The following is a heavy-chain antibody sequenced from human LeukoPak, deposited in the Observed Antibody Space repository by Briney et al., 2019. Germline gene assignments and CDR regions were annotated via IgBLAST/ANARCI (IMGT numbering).Heavy chain of an antibody. D-gene: IGHD3-16*01. CDR1: GFTFSSYG. Sequence: PGGSLRLSCAASGFTFSSYGMHWVRQAPGKGLEWVAFIRYDGSNKYYADSVKGRFTISRDNAKNSLYLQMNSLRAEDTAVYYCARRLLGVPPDDAFDIWGQGTMVTVSS. CDR3: ARRLLGVPPDDAFDI. J-gene: IGHJ3*02. CDR2: IRYDGSNK. V-gene: IGHV3-30*02.